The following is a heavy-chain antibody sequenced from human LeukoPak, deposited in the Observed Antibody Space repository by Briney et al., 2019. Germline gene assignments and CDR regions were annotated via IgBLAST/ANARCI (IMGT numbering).Heavy chain of an antibody. J-gene: IGHJ4*02. CDR1: GFTFSSYW. D-gene: IGHD6-13*01. Sequence: GSLRLSCAASGFTFSSYWMSWVRQAPGKGLEWVANIKQDGSEKYYVDSVKGRFTISRDNAKNSLYLQMNSLRVEDTAVYYCARVAEAAAFDYWGQGTLVTVSS. CDR2: IKQDGSEK. CDR3: ARVAEAAAFDY. V-gene: IGHV3-7*01.